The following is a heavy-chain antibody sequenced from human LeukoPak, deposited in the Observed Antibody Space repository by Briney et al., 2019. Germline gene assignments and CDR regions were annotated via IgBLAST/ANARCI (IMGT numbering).Heavy chain of an antibody. V-gene: IGHV1-3*01. CDR3: ARGLWSAHRREYYFDS. D-gene: IGHD3-3*01. Sequence: ASVKVSCKASGYTFTNYALNWLRQVPGQRLEWMGWINAGNGDTKFSQNYQARVTITRDASASTAYMELSSLTSEDTAVYFCARGLWSAHRREYYFDSWGQGTLVTVSS. CDR2: INAGNGDT. CDR1: GYTFTNYA. J-gene: IGHJ4*02.